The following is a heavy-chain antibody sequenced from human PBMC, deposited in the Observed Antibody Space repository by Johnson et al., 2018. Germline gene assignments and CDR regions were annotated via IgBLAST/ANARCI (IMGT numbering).Heavy chain of an antibody. D-gene: IGHD6-13*01. CDR3: AKEWEIAAVGTGGYFHH. V-gene: IGHV1-69*09. CDR1: GGTFSSYT. Sequence: QVQLVESGAEVKKPGSSVKVSCKASGGTFSSYTISWVRQAPGQGLEWMGRIIPILGIANYAQKFQGRVTITADKSTSTAYMELSRLRAEDTAVYYCAKEWEIAAVGTGGYFHHWGQGTLVTVSS. CDR2: IIPILGIA. J-gene: IGHJ1*01.